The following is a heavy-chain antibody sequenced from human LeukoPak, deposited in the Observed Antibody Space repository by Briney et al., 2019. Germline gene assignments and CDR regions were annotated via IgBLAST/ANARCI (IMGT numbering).Heavy chain of an antibody. D-gene: IGHD4-11*01. V-gene: IGHV3-30*02. Sequence: GGSLRLSCAASGFTFSSYGMHWVRQAPGKGLEWVAFIRYDANNKYYADSVKGRFTISRDNSKNTLYLQMNSLRAEDRAVYYCAKALLPTTTLTLFDYWGQGTLVTVSS. CDR3: AKALLPTTTLTLFDY. CDR1: GFTFSSYG. CDR2: IRYDANNK. J-gene: IGHJ4*02.